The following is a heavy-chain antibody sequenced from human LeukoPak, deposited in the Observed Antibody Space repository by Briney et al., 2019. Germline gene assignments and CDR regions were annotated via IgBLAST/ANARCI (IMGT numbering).Heavy chain of an antibody. Sequence: GRSLRLSCAASGFTFSGYAMNWVRQAPGKGLEWVAVVSYDGNYYYFADSVNGRFTISRDNPKNTLYLQMNSLRAEDTAVYYCAKPTGDTGWYGLFEYWGQGTLVTVSS. J-gene: IGHJ4*02. CDR1: GFTFSGYA. V-gene: IGHV3-30*18. CDR3: AKPTGDTGWYGLFEY. CDR2: VSYDGNYY. D-gene: IGHD6-19*01.